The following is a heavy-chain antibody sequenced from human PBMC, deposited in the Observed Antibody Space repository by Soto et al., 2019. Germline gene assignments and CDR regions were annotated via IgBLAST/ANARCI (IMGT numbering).Heavy chain of an antibody. Sequence: QVQLVESGGGVVQPGRSLRLSCAASGFTFSSYAMHWVRQAPGKGLEWVAVISYDGSNKYYADSVKGRFTISRDNSKNTVYLQMNSLRAEYTSVYYCARTLAVQGAFDIWGKGTMFTVA. V-gene: IGHV3-30-3*01. CDR1: GFTFSSYA. CDR2: ISYDGSNK. CDR3: ARTLAVQGAFDI. J-gene: IGHJ3*02.